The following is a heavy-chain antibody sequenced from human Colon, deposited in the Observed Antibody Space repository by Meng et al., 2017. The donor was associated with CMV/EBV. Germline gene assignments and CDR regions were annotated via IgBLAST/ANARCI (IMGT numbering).Heavy chain of an antibody. CDR2: ISSSGSTI. CDR3: ARAHSYYYGMDV. J-gene: IGHJ6*02. Sequence: GGSLRLSCAASGFTFSDYYMSWIRQAPGKGLEWVSYISSSGSTIYYADSMKGRFTITKDNTKNSLYLQMNSLRAEDTAVYCCARAHSYYYGMDVWGQGTTVTVSS. V-gene: IGHV3-11*01. CDR1: GFTFSDYY.